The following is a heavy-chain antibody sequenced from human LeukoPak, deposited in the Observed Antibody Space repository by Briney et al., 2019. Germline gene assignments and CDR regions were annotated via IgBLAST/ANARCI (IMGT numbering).Heavy chain of an antibody. V-gene: IGHV4-59*12. J-gene: IGHJ4*02. CDR2: IYYSGST. CDR1: GGSLSSYY. D-gene: IGHD3-10*01. Sequence: SETLSLTCTVSGGSLSSYYWSWIRQPPGRGLEWIGHIYYSGSTNYNPSLKSRVTISVDTSKNQFSLKLSSVAAADTAVYYCARDGGVWFGEPFDYWGQGTLVTVSS. CDR3: ARDGGVWFGEPFDY.